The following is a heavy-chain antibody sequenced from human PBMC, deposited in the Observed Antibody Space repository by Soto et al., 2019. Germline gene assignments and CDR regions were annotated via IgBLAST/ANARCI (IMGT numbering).Heavy chain of an antibody. V-gene: IGHV3-43*01. J-gene: IGHJ6*02. CDR1: GFTFDDYT. Sequence: EVQLVESGGVVVQPGGSLRLSCAASGFTFDDYTMHWVRQAPGKGLEWVSLISWDGGSTYYADSVKGRFTISRDNSKNSLYLQMNRLRTGDTALYYCAKDRQRYGRGLYYYYGMDVWGQGTTVTVSS. CDR3: AKDRQRYGRGLYYYYGMDV. D-gene: IGHD5-18*01. CDR2: ISWDGGST.